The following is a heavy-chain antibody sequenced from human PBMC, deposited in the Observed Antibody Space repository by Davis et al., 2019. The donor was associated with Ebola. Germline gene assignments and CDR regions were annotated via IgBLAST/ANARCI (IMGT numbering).Heavy chain of an antibody. CDR3: ARVLGGLDY. Sequence: GGSLRLSCATSGLIFSSCDMHWVRQAPGKGLEWVAFIRYDASIEYYADSVKGRFTISRDRSKNTLHLQMNSLRAEDTAVYYCARVLGGLDYWGQGTLVTVSS. V-gene: IGHV3-30*02. CDR1: GLIFSSCD. D-gene: IGHD3-10*01. J-gene: IGHJ4*02. CDR2: IRYDASIE.